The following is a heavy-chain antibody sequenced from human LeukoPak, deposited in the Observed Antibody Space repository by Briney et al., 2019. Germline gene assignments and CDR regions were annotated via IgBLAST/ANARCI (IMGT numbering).Heavy chain of an antibody. CDR1: GGSISSYY. CDR3: ARLNYYGSGGWFDP. J-gene: IGHJ5*02. V-gene: IGHV4-59*08. Sequence: SETLSLTCTVSGGSISSYYWSWIRQPPGKGLEWIGFIYFTGRSNYNPSLRSRLTISLATSKNQFSLKLSSVTATDTAVYYCARLNYYGSGGWFDPWGQGTPVTVSS. D-gene: IGHD3-10*01. CDR2: IYFTGRS.